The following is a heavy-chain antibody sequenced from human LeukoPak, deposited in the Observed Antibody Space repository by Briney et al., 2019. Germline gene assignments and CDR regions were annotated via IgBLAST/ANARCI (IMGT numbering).Heavy chain of an antibody. V-gene: IGHV1-18*01. CDR2: ISAYNGNT. Sequence: GASVTVSFKSSNYTFTSYGISWVRQVTGQGLEWMGWISAYNGNTNYAQKLQGRVTMTIDTSTSKAYMELRGLRPADTAVYYCARDRCCSITSCTNWFDPWGQGTLVTVSS. J-gene: IGHJ5*02. CDR3: ARDRCCSITSCTNWFDP. CDR1: NYTFTSYG. D-gene: IGHD2-2*01.